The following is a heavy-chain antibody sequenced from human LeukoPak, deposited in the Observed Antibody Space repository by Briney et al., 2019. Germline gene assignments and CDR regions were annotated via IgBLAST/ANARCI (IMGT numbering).Heavy chain of an antibody. CDR2: ISYDGSNK. CDR3: AKGLWSSFDY. D-gene: IGHD3-10*01. CDR1: GFTFSSYG. V-gene: IGHV3-30*18. Sequence: GRSLRLSCAASGFTFSSYGMHWVRQAPGKGLEWVAVISYDGSNKYYADSVKGRFTISRDNSKNTLYLQMNSLRAEDTAVYYCAKGLWSSFDYWGQGTLGTVSS. J-gene: IGHJ4*02.